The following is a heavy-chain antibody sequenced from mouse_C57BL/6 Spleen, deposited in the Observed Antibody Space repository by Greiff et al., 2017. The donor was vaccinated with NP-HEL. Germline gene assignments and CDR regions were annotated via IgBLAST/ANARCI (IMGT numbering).Heavy chain of an antibody. CDR3: ARDQRYDYDEESFAY. CDR2: ISDGGSYT. V-gene: IGHV5-4*01. D-gene: IGHD2-4*01. CDR1: GFTFSSYA. J-gene: IGHJ3*01. Sequence: DVQLVESGGGLVKPGGSLKLSCAASGFTFSSYAMSWVRQTPEKRLEWVATISDGGSYTYYPDNVKGRFTISRDNAKNNLYLQMSHLKSEDTAMYYCARDQRYDYDEESFAYWGQGTLVTVSA.